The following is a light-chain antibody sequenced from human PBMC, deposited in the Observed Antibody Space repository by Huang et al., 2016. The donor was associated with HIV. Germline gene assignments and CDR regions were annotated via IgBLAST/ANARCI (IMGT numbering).Light chain of an antibody. CDR2: AAS. V-gene: IGKV3-20*01. CDR1: QRVSFSH. Sequence: EIVLTQSPGTLSSSPGERATLPCRASQRVSFSHLAWYQQKPGQAPRLLIYAASNRATGIPDRFSGTGSGTDFTLTISRLEPEDFAMYYCQHYGSSLWTFGQGTKVEIK. CDR3: QHYGSSLWT. J-gene: IGKJ1*01.